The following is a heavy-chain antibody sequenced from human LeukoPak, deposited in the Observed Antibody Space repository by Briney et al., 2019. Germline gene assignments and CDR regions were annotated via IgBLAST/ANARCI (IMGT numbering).Heavy chain of an antibody. Sequence: SGTLSLTCTVSGGSISNSTYYWGWIRQPPGKGLEWIGTISDSGNSYFNPSLRSRVTISVDTSKNHFSLKVTSVTAADTAVYYCARQGDGGRAYDHWGQGTLVTVSS. CDR2: ISDSGNS. D-gene: IGHD4-23*01. CDR1: GGSISNSTYY. V-gene: IGHV4-39*01. CDR3: ARQGDGGRAYDH. J-gene: IGHJ4*02.